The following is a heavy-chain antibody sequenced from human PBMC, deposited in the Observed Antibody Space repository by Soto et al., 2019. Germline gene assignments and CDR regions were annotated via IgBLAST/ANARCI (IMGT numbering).Heavy chain of an antibody. Sequence: QVQLVQSGAEVKEPGSSVNVSCKTSGATFGNTAVTWVRQAPGQGLEGIGGIVPLFGTANYAQKFRGRVTITADESTSTAYMELSSLRTDATAVYYCARDGDPGYSFWSGPLGGGRFDPWGQGTLVTVSS. J-gene: IGHJ5*02. CDR3: ARDGDPGYSFWSGPLGGGRFDP. CDR1: GATFGNTA. CDR2: IVPLFGTA. D-gene: IGHD3-3*01. V-gene: IGHV1-69*12.